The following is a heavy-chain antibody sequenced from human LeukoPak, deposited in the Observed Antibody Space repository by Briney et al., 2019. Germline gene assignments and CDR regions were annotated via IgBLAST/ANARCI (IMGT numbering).Heavy chain of an antibody. D-gene: IGHD4-17*01. V-gene: IGHV1-46*01. CDR3: ARDQGSGYGDYGSADLDY. CDR2: INPSGGST. Sequence: ASVKVSCKASGYTFTSYYMHWVRQAPGQGLEWMGIINPSGGSTSYAQKFQGRVTMTRDTSTSTVYMELSSLRSEDTAVYYCARDQGSGYGDYGSADLDYWGQGTLVTVSS. J-gene: IGHJ4*02. CDR1: GYTFTSYY.